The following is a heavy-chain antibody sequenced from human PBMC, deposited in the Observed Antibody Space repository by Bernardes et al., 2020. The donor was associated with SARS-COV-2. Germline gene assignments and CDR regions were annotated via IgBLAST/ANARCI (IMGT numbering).Heavy chain of an antibody. CDR1: GGSISSVGYS. J-gene: IGHJ4*02. CDR2: IYYSGST. D-gene: IGHD3-22*01. V-gene: IGHV4-31*03. Sequence: SETLYLTCTVSGGSISSVGYSWSWLRQHPGKGLEWIGYIYYSGSTYYNPSLKSRVTISVDTSKNQFSLKLSSVTAADTAVYYCARARITMIVVVQEFDYWGQGTLVTVSS. CDR3: ARARITMIVVVQEFDY.